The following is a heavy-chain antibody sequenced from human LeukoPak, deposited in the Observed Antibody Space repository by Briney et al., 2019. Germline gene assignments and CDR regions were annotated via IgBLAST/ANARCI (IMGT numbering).Heavy chain of an antibody. CDR3: AKEGHSTMIEPAPDY. Sequence: PGGSLRLSCAASGFTVSSNYMSWVRQAPGKGLEWVSVIYSGGSTYYADSVKGRFTISRDNSKNTLYLQMNSLRAEDTAVYYCAKEGHSTMIEPAPDYWGQGTLVTVSS. V-gene: IGHV3-66*01. D-gene: IGHD3-22*01. CDR2: IYSGGST. CDR1: GFTVSSNY. J-gene: IGHJ4*02.